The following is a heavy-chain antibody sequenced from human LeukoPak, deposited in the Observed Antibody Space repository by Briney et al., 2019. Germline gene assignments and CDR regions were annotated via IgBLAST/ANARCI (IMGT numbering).Heavy chain of an antibody. D-gene: IGHD5-18*01. CDR1: GGSISSYY. CDR2: IYYSGST. V-gene: IGHV4-59*08. CDR3: ARGRGYSYDLDY. J-gene: IGHJ4*02. Sequence: PSETLSLTCTVSGGSISSYYWSWIRQPPGKGLEWIGYIYYSGSTNYNPSLKSRVTISVDTSKNQFSLKLSSVTAADTAVYYCARGRGYSYDLDYWGQGTLVTVSS.